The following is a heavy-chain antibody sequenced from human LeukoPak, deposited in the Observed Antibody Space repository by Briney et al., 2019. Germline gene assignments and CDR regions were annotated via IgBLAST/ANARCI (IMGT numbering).Heavy chain of an antibody. CDR3: ARDVGSGWYYFDY. D-gene: IGHD6-19*01. CDR2: INPNSGGT. CDR1: GGTFSSYA. V-gene: IGHV1-2*06. Sequence: ASVKVSCKASGGTFSSYAISWVRQAPGQGLEWMGRINPNSGGTNYAQKFQGRVTMTRDTSISTAYMELSRLRSDDTAVYYCARDVGSGWYYFDYWGQGTLVTVSS. J-gene: IGHJ4*02.